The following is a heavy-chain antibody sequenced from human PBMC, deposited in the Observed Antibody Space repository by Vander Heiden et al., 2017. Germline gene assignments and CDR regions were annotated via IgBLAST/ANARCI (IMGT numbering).Heavy chain of an antibody. Sequence: QVQLQESGPGLVTPSQTLSLTCPVSGGSLSSGGYYWSWIRQHPGKGLEWIGYIYYSGSTYYNPSLKSRVTISVDTSKNQFSLKLSSVTAADTAVYYCARSGSGSYGPDYWGQGTLVTVSS. CDR1: GGSLSSGGYY. D-gene: IGHD3-10*01. CDR3: ARSGSGSYGPDY. V-gene: IGHV4-31*03. CDR2: IYYSGST. J-gene: IGHJ4*02.